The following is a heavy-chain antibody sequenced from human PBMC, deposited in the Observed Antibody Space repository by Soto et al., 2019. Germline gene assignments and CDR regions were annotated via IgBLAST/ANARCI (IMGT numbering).Heavy chain of an antibody. D-gene: IGHD3-3*02. V-gene: IGHV4-39*01. CDR1: GDSIISSDFY. Sequence: SETLSLTCTVSGDSIISSDFYWGWVRQSPGKGLEWIGSIFYLGSSYYNPSLKSRVTMSVDTSKDQFSLRLRSVTAADTALYFCARHSLALRKNNWFDPWGQGIMVTVSS. CDR3: ARHSLALRKNNWFDP. J-gene: IGHJ5*02. CDR2: IFYLGSS.